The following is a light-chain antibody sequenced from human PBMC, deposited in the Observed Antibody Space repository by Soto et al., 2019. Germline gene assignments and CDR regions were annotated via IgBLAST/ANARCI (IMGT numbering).Light chain of an antibody. Sequence: QSVLTQPPSVSAAPGQKGTISCSGSSSNIGNNYVSWYQQLPGTAPKVLIYENNKRPSGIPDRFSGSKSGTSATLGITGLQTGDEADYYCGTWDSSLSAYVFGTGTKVTVL. V-gene: IGLV1-51*02. CDR1: SSNIGNNY. J-gene: IGLJ1*01. CDR2: ENN. CDR3: GTWDSSLSAYV.